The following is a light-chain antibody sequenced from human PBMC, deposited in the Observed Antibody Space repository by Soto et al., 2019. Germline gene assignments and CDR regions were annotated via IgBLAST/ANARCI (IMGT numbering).Light chain of an antibody. CDR2: PTA. CDR3: QQSYSTPPTT. J-gene: IGKJ5*01. V-gene: IGKV1-39*01. Sequence: DIQLTQSPSSLSSSVGDRVTITCRASQSISSYLNWYQQRPGKAPNLLLYPTASLRTGVPSRFRGSMSGADFTLTISNLQPEHFASYSCQQSYSTPPTTFGHGTRLEIK. CDR1: QSISSY.